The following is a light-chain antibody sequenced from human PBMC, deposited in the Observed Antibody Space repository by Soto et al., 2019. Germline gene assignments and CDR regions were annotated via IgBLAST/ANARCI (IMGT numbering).Light chain of an antibody. CDR1: NSDIGSYTY. Sequence: QSVLLQPASVSGSPGQSITISCSGTNSDIGSYTYVAWYQHLPGRAPKLIIFDVRVRPSGVSERFSGSKSGNTASLTISGLQTEDEADYYCASYTTTSPVAFGGGTKLTVL. V-gene: IGLV2-14*03. CDR2: DVR. CDR3: ASYTTTSPVA. J-gene: IGLJ2*01.